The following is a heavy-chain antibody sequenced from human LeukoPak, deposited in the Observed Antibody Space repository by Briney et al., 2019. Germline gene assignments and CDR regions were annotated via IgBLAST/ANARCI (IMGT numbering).Heavy chain of an antibody. CDR1: GFTFSTYG. D-gene: IGHD1-26*01. CDR2: ISYDGSNE. V-gene: IGHV3-30*18. CDR3: AKASGGSYYCYFDY. J-gene: IGHJ4*02. Sequence: PGRSLRLSCAASGFTFSTYGMHWVRQAPGKGLEWVAVISYDGSNEYFADSVKGRFTISRDNSKNTLYLQMNSLRAEDTAVYYCAKASGGSYYCYFDYWGQGTLVTVSS.